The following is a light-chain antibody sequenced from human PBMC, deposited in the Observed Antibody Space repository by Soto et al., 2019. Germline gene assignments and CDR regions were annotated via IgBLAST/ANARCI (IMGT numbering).Light chain of an antibody. CDR3: QHRYKWPPLT. V-gene: IGKV3-11*01. CDR2: DAS. J-gene: IGKJ4*01. CDR1: ESVSSY. Sequence: DIVLTQSPAILSLSPGERATLSCRASESVSSYLAWYQQKPGQAPRLLIYDASNRATGIPARFSGSGSGTDVTITISSIEPEDVSVYYCQHRYKWPPLTFGGGTTVEIK.